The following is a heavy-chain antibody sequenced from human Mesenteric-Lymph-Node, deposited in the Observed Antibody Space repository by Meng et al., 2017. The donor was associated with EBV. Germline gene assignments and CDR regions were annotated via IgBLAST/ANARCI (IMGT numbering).Heavy chain of an antibody. CDR2: INTDTGNP. CDR1: GYTVNTYA. J-gene: IGHJ4*02. Sequence: VQVVQSGSELKNPGASVKVSCKASGYTVNTYAMNWVRQAPGQGLEWMGWINTDTGNPTYAQGFTGRFVFSLDTSVSTTYLEISSLKTEDTAVYYCARDLQGTVSTDYFDHWGQGTLVTVSS. V-gene: IGHV7-4-1*02. D-gene: IGHD5/OR15-5a*01. CDR3: ARDLQGTVSTDYFDH.